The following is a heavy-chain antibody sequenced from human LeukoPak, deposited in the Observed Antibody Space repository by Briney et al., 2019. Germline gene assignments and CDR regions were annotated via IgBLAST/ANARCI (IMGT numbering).Heavy chain of an antibody. CDR1: GFTFSSYG. Sequence: GGSLRLSCAASGFTFSSYGMHWVRQAPGKGLEWVAFIRYDRSNKYYADSVKGRFTISRDNSKNTLYLQMNSLRAEDTAVYYCARDGNYGGNYFDYWGQGTLVTVSS. D-gene: IGHD4-23*01. J-gene: IGHJ4*02. V-gene: IGHV3-30*02. CDR3: ARDGNYGGNYFDY. CDR2: IRYDRSNK.